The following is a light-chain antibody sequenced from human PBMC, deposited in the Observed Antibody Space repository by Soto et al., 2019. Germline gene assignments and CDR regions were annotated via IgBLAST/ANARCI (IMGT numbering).Light chain of an antibody. CDR2: DAS. J-gene: IGKJ1*01. V-gene: IGKV1-5*01. CDR3: QQYNSYST. CDR1: QSISSW. Sequence: DIQMTQSPSTLSASVVDRVTITCRASQSISSWLAWYQQKPGKAPKLLIYDASSLESGVPSRFSGSGSGTEFTLTISSLQPEDFASYYCQQYNSYSTFGQGTKVDI.